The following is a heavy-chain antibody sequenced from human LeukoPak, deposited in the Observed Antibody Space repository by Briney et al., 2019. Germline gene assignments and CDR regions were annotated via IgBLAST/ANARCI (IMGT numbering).Heavy chain of an antibody. CDR2: IYSSGST. Sequence: SETLSLTCTVSGGSISSYYWSWIRQPPGKGREGIGYIYSSGSTNYNPSLKSRLTISVDTSKEQFSLKLSCVTAADTVLYYCARAYGTSSNFDYWGQGTLVTVSS. CDR1: GGSISSYY. J-gene: IGHJ4*02. CDR3: ARAYGTSSNFDY. V-gene: IGHV4-4*09. D-gene: IGHD2-2*01.